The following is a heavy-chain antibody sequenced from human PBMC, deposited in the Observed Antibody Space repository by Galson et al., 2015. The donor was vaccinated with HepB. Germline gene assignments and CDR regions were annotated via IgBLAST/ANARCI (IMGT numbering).Heavy chain of an antibody. J-gene: IGHJ4*02. Sequence: SGAEVKKPGESLRISCKGSGYTFTNNWITWVRQMSGKGLEWMGRINPTDSSANYSPSFQGHVSISIDKSVTTAYLQWSSLKASDPRIYYCARGRGWTDYWGQGTLLTVTS. CDR3: ARGRGWTDY. V-gene: IGHV5-10-1*01. D-gene: IGHD6-19*01. CDR1: GYTFTNNW. CDR2: INPTDSSA.